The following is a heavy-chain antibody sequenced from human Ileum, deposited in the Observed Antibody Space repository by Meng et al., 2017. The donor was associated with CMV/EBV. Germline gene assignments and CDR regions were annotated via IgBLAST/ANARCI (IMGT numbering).Heavy chain of an antibody. Sequence: QMQLQESGPVLARPSGTLSLTCVVSGGSLIGTNWWNWVRQPPGGGLEWIGEIFHSGASNYNPSLKSRATISIDNSKNQFSLRLTSVTVADTAVYFCADPPAGLWGQGVLVTVSS. CDR3: ADPPAGL. J-gene: IGHJ4*02. V-gene: IGHV4-4*02. CDR1: GGSLIGTNW. CDR2: IFHSGAS. D-gene: IGHD3-16*01.